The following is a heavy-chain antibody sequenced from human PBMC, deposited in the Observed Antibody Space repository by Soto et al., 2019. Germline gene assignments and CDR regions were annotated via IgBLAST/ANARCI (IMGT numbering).Heavy chain of an antibody. CDR3: ARRQKGWETDYYYGMDV. D-gene: IGHD1-26*01. Sequence: EVQLVQSGAEVKKPGESLKISCKGSGYSFTSYWIGWVRQMPGKGLEWMGIIYPGDSDTRYSPSFQGQVTISADKSISTAYLQWSSLKASDSAMYYCARRQKGWETDYYYGMDVWGQGTTVTVSS. CDR2: IYPGDSDT. CDR1: GYSFTSYW. J-gene: IGHJ6*02. V-gene: IGHV5-51*01.